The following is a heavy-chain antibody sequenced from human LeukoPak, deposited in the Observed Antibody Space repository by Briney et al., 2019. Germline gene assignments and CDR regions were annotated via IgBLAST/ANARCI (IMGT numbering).Heavy chain of an antibody. CDR3: ARDRSGQQLEAFDI. V-gene: IGHV1-2*02. D-gene: IGHD6-13*01. Sequence: GESLKISCKGSGYTFTGYYMHWVRQAPGQGLEWMGWINPNSGGTNYAQKFQGRVTMTRDTSISTAYMELSRLRSDDTAVYYCARDRSGQQLEAFDIWGQGTMVTVSS. CDR2: INPNSGGT. CDR1: GYTFTGYY. J-gene: IGHJ3*02.